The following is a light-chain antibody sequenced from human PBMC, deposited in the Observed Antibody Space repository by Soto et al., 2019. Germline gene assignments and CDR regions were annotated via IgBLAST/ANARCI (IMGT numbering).Light chain of an antibody. J-gene: IGLJ2*01. CDR3: QVWDNISDHVV. CDR2: ADS. V-gene: IGLV3-21*02. Sequence: SYELTQPPAVSVAPGQTARITCGGNNIGIKSVHWYQQRPGQAPVLVVYADSDRPSGIPERFSGSNSGNTATLTISRVEAGDEADYYCQVWDNISDHVVFGGGTKVTVL. CDR1: NIGIKS.